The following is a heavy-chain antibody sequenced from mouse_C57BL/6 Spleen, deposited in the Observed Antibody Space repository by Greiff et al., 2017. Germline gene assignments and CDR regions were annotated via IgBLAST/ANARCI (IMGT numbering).Heavy chain of an antibody. CDR1: GYTFTSYW. CDR2: IDPSDSYT. V-gene: IGHV1-59*01. D-gene: IGHD2-2*01. CDR3: ARWEGYDGY. J-gene: IGHJ2*01. Sequence: VQLQQPGAELVRPGTSVKLSCKASGYTFTSYWMHWVKQRPGQGLEWIGVIDPSDSYTNYNQKFKGKATLTVDTSSSTAYMQLSSLTSEDSAVYYCARWEGYDGYWGQGTTLTVSS.